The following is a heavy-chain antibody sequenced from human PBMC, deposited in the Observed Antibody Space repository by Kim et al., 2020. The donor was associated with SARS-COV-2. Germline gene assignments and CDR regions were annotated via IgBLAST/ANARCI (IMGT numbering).Heavy chain of an antibody. V-gene: IGHV3-33*01. CDR1: GFTFSSYG. Sequence: GGSLRLSCAASGFTFSSYGMHWVRQAPGKGLEWVAFIWYDGSNKYYADSVKGRFTISRDNSKNTLYLQMNSLRAEDTAVYYCARDRSEEGRWLHSTQGGYFDYWGQGTLVTVSS. J-gene: IGHJ4*02. CDR2: IWYDGSNK. CDR3: ARDRSEEGRWLHSTQGGYFDY. D-gene: IGHD5-12*01.